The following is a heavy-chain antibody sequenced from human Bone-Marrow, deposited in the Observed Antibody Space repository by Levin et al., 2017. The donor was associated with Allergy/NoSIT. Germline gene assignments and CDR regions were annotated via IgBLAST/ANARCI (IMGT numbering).Heavy chain of an antibody. J-gene: IGHJ4*02. CDR2: IYPGDSET. V-gene: IGHV5-51*01. D-gene: IGHD3-10*01. CDR1: GYSFINHW. Sequence: GESLKISCTGSGYSFINHWIGWVRQRPGKGLEWMGIIYPGDSETRYNPSFRGQVTPSADNSITTAYMQWSSLGASDTAMYYCARSPYGSGSSGFDSWGQGTLVTVTS. CDR3: ARSPYGSGSSGFDS.